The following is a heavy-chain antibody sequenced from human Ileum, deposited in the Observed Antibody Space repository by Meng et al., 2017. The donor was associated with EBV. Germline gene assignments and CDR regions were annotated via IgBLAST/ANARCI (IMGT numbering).Heavy chain of an antibody. V-gene: IGHV3-30*04. CDR1: GFPFGDYA. Sequence: VPLVGSGGGVGPPGRSLGLSLAASGFPFGDYAMHWVRQAPGKGLEWVALVSYGGSDKLYADSVKGRFTIYRDNSDNTLFLQMNSLKPEDTAVYYCAKERRGFYAEHWGQGTLVTVSS. CDR2: VSYGGSDK. D-gene: IGHD1-14*01. CDR3: AKERRGFYAEH. J-gene: IGHJ4*02.